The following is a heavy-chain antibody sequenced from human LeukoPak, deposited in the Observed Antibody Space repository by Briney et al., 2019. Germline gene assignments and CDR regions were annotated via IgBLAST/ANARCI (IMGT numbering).Heavy chain of an antibody. J-gene: IGHJ6*03. CDR1: GGSISSYY. CDR3: ASSYYYGSGSNYYYYMDV. Sequence: SETLSLTCTVSGGSISSYYWSWIRQPAGKGLEWIGRIYTSGSTNYNPSLKSRVTMSVDTSKNQFSLKLSSVTAADTAVYYCASSYYYGSGSNYYYYMDVWGKGTTVTISS. D-gene: IGHD3-10*01. V-gene: IGHV4-4*07. CDR2: IYTSGST.